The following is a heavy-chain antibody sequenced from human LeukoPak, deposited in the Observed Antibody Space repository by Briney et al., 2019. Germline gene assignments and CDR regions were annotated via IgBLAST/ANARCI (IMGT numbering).Heavy chain of an antibody. CDR2: ISGSGGST. CDR3: AKDGLGNYYYGMDV. J-gene: IGHJ6*02. D-gene: IGHD7-27*01. Sequence: GGSLRLSCAASGFTVSRNYMSWVRQALGKGLEWVSAISGSGGSTYYADSVKGRFTISRDNSKNTLYLQMNSLRAEDTAVYYCAKDGLGNYYYGMDVWGQGTTVTVSS. CDR1: GFTVSRNY. V-gene: IGHV3-23*01.